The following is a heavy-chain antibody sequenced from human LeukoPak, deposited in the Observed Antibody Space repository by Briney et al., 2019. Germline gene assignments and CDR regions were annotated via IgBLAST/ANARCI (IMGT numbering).Heavy chain of an antibody. V-gene: IGHV3-21*01. D-gene: IGHD2-15*01. J-gene: IGHJ4*02. Sequence: GGSLRLSCAASGFTFSSYSMNWVRQAPGKALEWVSSISSSNSYIYYADSVKGRFTISRDSAKNSLYLQMNSLRAEDTAVYYCARGAYCSGGSCYFDYWGQGTLVTVSS. CDR1: GFTFSSYS. CDR2: ISSSNSYI. CDR3: ARGAYCSGGSCYFDY.